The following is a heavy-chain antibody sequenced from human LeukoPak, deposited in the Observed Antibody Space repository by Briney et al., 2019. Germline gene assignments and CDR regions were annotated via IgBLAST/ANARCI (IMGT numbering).Heavy chain of an antibody. CDR2: INPSGGGT. CDR1: GYTFTSYY. D-gene: IGHD3-10*01. J-gene: IGHJ4*02. CDR3: ARDFRASVVVEFDY. V-gene: IGHV1-46*01. Sequence: ASVKVSCTASGYTFTSYYMHWVRPAPGQGLEWMGIINPSGGGTNYAQKFQVRVTMSRDTSTSTVYMELGSRRSQDTAVYYCARDFRASVVVEFDYWGQGTLVTVSS.